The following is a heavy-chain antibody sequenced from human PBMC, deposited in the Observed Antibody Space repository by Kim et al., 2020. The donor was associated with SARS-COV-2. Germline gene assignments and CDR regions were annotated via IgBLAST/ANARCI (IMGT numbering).Heavy chain of an antibody. CDR3: ARRDYGDYRLNY. CDR2: IIPIFGTA. D-gene: IGHD4-17*01. J-gene: IGHJ4*02. Sequence: SVKVSCKASGGTFSSYAISWVRQAPGQGLEWMGGIIPIFGTANYAQKFQGRVTITADESTSTAYMELSSLRSEDTAVYYCARRDYGDYRLNYWGQGTLVTVSS. V-gene: IGHV1-69*13. CDR1: GGTFSSYA.